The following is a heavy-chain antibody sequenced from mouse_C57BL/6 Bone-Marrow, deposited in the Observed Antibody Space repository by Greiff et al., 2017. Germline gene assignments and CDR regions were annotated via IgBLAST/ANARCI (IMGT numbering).Heavy chain of an antibody. V-gene: IGHV1-63*01. CDR1: GYTFTNYW. J-gene: IGHJ4*01. CDR3: ARSGNYPRYYAMDY. D-gene: IGHD2-1*01. Sequence: QVQLQQSGAELVRPGTSVKMSCKASGYTFTNYWIGWAKQRPGHGLEWIGDIYPGGGYTNYNEKFKGKATLTADKSSSTAYMQFSSLTSEDSAIYYCARSGNYPRYYAMDYWGQGTSVTVSS. CDR2: IYPGGGYT.